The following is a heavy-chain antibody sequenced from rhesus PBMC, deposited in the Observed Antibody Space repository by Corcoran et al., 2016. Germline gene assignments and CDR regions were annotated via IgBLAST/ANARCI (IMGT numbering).Heavy chain of an antibody. CDR1: GGAISSNY. CDR3: ASGVVVIDY. D-gene: IGHD3-16*01. CDR2: VYGSGSST. V-gene: IGHV4S11*01. J-gene: IGHJ4*01. Sequence: QVQLQESGPGLVKPLETLSLTCAVSGGAISSNYWSWIRQPPGKGLEWIGYVYGSGSSTNYNPSLKSRVTLSVDTSKNQFSLKLSSVTAADTAVYYCASGVVVIDYWGQGVLVTVSS.